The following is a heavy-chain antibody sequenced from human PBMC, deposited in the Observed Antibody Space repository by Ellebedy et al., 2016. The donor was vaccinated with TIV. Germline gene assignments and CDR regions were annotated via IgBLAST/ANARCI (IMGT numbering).Heavy chain of an antibody. Sequence: AASVKVSCKASGYTFTSYAMHWVRQAPGQRLEWMGWINAGNGNRMYSQNFQGRVSISSDTSANTAYMELSILRSEDTAIYYCSRDLFDWGPGTVVTVSS. CDR2: INAGNGNR. J-gene: IGHJ4*02. CDR3: SRDLFD. CDR1: GYTFTSYA. V-gene: IGHV1-3*01.